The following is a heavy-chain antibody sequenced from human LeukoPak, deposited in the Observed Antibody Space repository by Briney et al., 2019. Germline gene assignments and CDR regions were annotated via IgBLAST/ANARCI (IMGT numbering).Heavy chain of an antibody. Sequence: GGSLRLSCAASGFTFSSYAMSWVRQAPGKGLEWVSAISGSGGSTYYADSVKGRFTISRDNSKNTLYLQMNSLRAEDTAVYYCAKDRSGYCSSTSCPPQYFQHWGQGTLVTVSS. CDR2: ISGSGGST. V-gene: IGHV3-23*01. CDR1: GFTFSSYA. J-gene: IGHJ1*01. D-gene: IGHD2-2*01. CDR3: AKDRSGYCSSTSCPPQYFQH.